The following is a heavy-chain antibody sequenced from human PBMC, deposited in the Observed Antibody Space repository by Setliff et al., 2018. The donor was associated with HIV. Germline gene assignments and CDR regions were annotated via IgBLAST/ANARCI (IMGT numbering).Heavy chain of an antibody. V-gene: IGHV3-21*06. D-gene: IGHD3-9*01. J-gene: IGHJ6*02. CDR3: ARGGRLQYFDWPSYAMDV. CDR2: ISTSSSHI. CDR1: GFTFSSYS. Sequence: PGGSLRLSCAASGFTFSSYSMNWVRQAPGKGLEWVSSISTSSSHIYSADSLKGRFTISRDSGKNSLYLQMNSLRAEDTAVYYCARGGRLQYFDWPSYAMDVWGQGTTVTVSS.